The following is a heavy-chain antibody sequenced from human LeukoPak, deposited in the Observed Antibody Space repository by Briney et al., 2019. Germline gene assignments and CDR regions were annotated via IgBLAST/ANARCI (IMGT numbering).Heavy chain of an antibody. Sequence: GGSLRLSCAASGFTVSSNYMSWVRQAPGKGLEWVSVIYSGGSTYYADSVKGRFTISRDNSKNTLYLQMNSLRAEDTAVYYCAKNLEWLRGFPVHDYWGQGTLVTVSS. CDR3: AKNLEWLRGFPVHDY. J-gene: IGHJ4*02. D-gene: IGHD5-12*01. CDR1: GFTVSSNY. V-gene: IGHV3-66*01. CDR2: IYSGGST.